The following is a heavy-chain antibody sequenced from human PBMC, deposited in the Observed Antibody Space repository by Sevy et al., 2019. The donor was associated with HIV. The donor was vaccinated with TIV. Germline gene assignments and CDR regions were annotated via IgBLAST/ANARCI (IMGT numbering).Heavy chain of an antibody. D-gene: IGHD2-8*01. V-gene: IGHV3-30*04. J-gene: IGHJ4*02. Sequence: SLKISCVASGFTFPIYSVLWVRQASGKGLQLLTLISYDRNYKYHADSVKGRFTSSRVNSNNILYLQMSSLSVEDTALYFCARVAFEYCTNDCYHRFDHWGLGTLVTVSS. CDR2: ISYDRNYK. CDR1: GFTFPIYS. CDR3: ARVAFEYCTNDCYHRFDH.